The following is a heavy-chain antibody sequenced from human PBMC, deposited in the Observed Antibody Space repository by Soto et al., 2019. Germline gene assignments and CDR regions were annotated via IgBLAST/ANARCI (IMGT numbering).Heavy chain of an antibody. J-gene: IGHJ6*02. CDR1: GGSISSISNHY. CDR2: ISYSGYT. CDR3: ATQGFGVLHGLVDV. D-gene: IGHD3-10*01. V-gene: IGHV4-59*08. Sequence: QVQLQESGPGLVKPSETLSLTCTVSGGSISSISNHYCSWIRLPPGKGLEWIGYISYSGYTSYNPYLKSRVIISVDTSKNQFSLNLTSVTAADTALYYCATQGFGVLHGLVDVWGQGTTVTVSS.